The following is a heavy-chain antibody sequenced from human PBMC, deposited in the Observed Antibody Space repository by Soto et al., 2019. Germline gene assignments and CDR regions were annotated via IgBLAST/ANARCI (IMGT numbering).Heavy chain of an antibody. Sequence: SETLSLTCAVYGGSFSGYYWSWIRQPPGKGLEWIGEINHSGSTNYNPSLTSRFTISVDTSRYHFSLNLNSVTAADTALYYCARGGGDYYMDVWGKGTTVT. CDR2: INHSGST. CDR1: GGSFSGYY. J-gene: IGHJ6*03. CDR3: ARGGGDYYMDV. V-gene: IGHV4-34*01.